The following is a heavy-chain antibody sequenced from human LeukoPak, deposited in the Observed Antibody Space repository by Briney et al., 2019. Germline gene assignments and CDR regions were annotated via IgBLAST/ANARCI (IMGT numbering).Heavy chain of an antibody. CDR2: IKQDGSEK. Sequence: PGGSLRLSCAASGFTFSSYGMSWVRQAPGKGLEWVANIKQDGSEKYYVDSVKGRFTISRDNAKNSLYLQMNSLRAEDTAVYYCARDRSITMVRRSGDQG. J-gene: IGHJ1*01. V-gene: IGHV3-7*01. D-gene: IGHD3-10*01. CDR1: GFTFSSYG. CDR3: ARDRSITMVRRS.